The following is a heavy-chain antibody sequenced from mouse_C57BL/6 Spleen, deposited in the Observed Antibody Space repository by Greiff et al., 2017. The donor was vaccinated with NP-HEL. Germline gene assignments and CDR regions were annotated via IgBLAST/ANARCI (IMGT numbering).Heavy chain of an antibody. D-gene: IGHD2-4*01. Sequence: EVQLQQSGPELVKPGASVKIPCKASGYTFTDYNMDWVKQSHGKSLEWIGDINPNNGGTIYNQKFKGKATLTVDKSSSTAYMELRSLTSEDTAVYYCARGVYYDYGWFAYWGQGTLVTVSA. V-gene: IGHV1-18*01. CDR1: GYTFTDYN. CDR2: INPNNGGT. J-gene: IGHJ3*01. CDR3: ARGVYYDYGWFAY.